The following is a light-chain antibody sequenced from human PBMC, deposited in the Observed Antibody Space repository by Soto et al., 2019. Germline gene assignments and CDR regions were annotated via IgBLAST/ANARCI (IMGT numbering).Light chain of an antibody. CDR2: DNN. Sequence: QSVLTQPPSVSAAPGQKVTIYCYGSSSNIGNNYVSWYQQLPGTAPKLLIYDNNKRPSGIPDRFSGSKSGTSATLGITGLQTGDEADYYCGTWDSSLSAVVFGGGTKLTVL. V-gene: IGLV1-51*01. J-gene: IGLJ2*01. CDR3: GTWDSSLSAVV. CDR1: SSNIGNNY.